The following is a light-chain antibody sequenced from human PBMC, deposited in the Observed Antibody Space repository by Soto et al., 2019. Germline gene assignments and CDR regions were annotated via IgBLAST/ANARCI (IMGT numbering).Light chain of an antibody. CDR3: QQYYNWPRT. V-gene: IGKV3-15*01. CDR2: GAS. CDR1: ENSYTN. Sequence: EMVMTQSPATLSVSPGERATLSCSARENSYTNLAWYQQKPGQAPRLLFYGASTRATGLPARFSGTGSGTEFTLTINRLQAEDSAVYYCQQYYNWPRTFDQGTRLEIK. J-gene: IGKJ5*01.